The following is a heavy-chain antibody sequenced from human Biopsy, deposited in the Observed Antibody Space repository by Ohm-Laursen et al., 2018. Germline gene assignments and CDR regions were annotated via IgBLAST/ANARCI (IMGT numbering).Heavy chain of an antibody. Sequence: SLRLSCAATGFTFSASAVHWVRQASGKGLEWVGRIRSKAKSYATAYAASVTGRFTISRDDSKNTTYLQMNSLKTEDKAVYYCTLEGAGFDNWGQGTLVTVPS. J-gene: IGHJ4*02. CDR3: TLEGAGFDN. V-gene: IGHV3-73*01. CDR2: IRSKAKSYAT. CDR1: GFTFSASA. D-gene: IGHD3-10*01.